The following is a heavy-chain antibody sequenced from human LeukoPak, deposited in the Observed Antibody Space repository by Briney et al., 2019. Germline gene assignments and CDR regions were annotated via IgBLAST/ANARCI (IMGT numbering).Heavy chain of an antibody. CDR1: GYTLTELS. Sequence: ASVKVSCTVSGYTLTELSMHWVRQAPGKGLEWMGGFDPEDGETIYAQKFQGRVTMTEDTSTDTAYMELSSLRSEDTAVYYCAVPRHGYQLQSGFDPWGQGTLVTVSS. D-gene: IGHD2-2*01. CDR2: FDPEDGET. J-gene: IGHJ5*02. CDR3: AVPRHGYQLQSGFDP. V-gene: IGHV1-24*01.